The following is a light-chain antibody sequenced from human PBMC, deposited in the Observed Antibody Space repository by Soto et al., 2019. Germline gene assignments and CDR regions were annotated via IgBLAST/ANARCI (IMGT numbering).Light chain of an antibody. CDR2: EVS. CDR1: SSDVADYDS. CDR3: NSYTTTSTLYV. J-gene: IGLJ1*01. Sequence: QSVLTQPASVSGSPGQSITISCTATSSDVADYDSVSWYQQHPGKAPRLMIYEVSHRPSGVPDRFSGSRSGSTASLTISGLQAEDEADYYCNSYTTTSTLYVFGSGTKVTVL. V-gene: IGLV2-14*01.